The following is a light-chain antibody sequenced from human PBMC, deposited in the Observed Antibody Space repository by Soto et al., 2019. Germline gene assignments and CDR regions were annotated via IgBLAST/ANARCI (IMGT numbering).Light chain of an antibody. J-gene: IGKJ4*01. V-gene: IGKV1-33*01. CDR3: QQYDNLPLT. Sequence: DIQMTQSPSSLSASVGYRVSITGQASQDIKNYLNWYQQKSGKAPKLLIYDASDLETGVPSRFSGSGSGTDFTFTINSLQPEDIATYYCQQYDNLPLTFGGGTKVDI. CDR1: QDIKNY. CDR2: DAS.